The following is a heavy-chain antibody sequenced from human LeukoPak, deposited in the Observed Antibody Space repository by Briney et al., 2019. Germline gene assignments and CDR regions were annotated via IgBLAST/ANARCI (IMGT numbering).Heavy chain of an antibody. V-gene: IGHV3-21*01. CDR1: GFTFSSYS. D-gene: IGHD6-13*01. CDR3: ARDMEGRGIAAASVYDI. CDR2: ISSSSSYI. Sequence: GGSLRLSCAASGFTFSSYSMNWVRQAPGKGLEWVSSISSSSSYIYYADSVKGRFTISRDNAKNSLYLQMNSLRAEDTAVYYCARDMEGRGIAAASVYDIWGQGTMVTVSS. J-gene: IGHJ3*02.